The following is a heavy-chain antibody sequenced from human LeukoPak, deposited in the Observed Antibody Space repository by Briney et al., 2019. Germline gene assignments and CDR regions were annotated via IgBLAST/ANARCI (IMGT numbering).Heavy chain of an antibody. D-gene: IGHD2-15*01. CDR2: IHYSGST. J-gene: IGHJ5*02. CDR1: GGSISSSNNY. Sequence: MASETLSLTCTVSGGSISSSNNYWGWIRQPPGKGLEWIGSIHYSGSTSYNPSLKSRVTIFVDTSKNQFSLKLSSVTAADTAVYSCARQGYCRGGSCRRKNWFDPWGQGTLVTVSS. V-gene: IGHV4-39*01. CDR3: ARQGYCRGGSCRRKNWFDP.